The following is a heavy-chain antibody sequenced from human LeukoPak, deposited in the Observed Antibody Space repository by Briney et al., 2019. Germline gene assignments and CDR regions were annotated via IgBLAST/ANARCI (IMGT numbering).Heavy chain of an antibody. CDR3: ARDQRSYYYYGMDV. Sequence: ASVKVSCKASGYTFISYGISWVRQAPGQGLEWMGWISAYNGNTNYAQKLQGRVTMTTDTSTSTAYMELRSLRSDDTAVYYCARDQRSYYYYGMDVWGQGTTVTVSS. J-gene: IGHJ6*02. V-gene: IGHV1-18*01. CDR2: ISAYNGNT. CDR1: GYTFISYG. D-gene: IGHD6-6*01.